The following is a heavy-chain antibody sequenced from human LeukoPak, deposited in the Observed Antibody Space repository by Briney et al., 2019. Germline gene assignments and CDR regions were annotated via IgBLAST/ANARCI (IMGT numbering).Heavy chain of an antibody. Sequence: GGSLRLSCAASGFTFSTYGMHWVRQAPGKGLEWVAVIWYDGSKKYYAVSVKGRFTISRDNSKNTLYLQMNSLRAEDTAVYYCARDHSSTSEYFQHWGQGTLVTVSS. CDR3: ARDHSSTSEYFQH. J-gene: IGHJ1*01. CDR2: IWYDGSKK. V-gene: IGHV3-33*01. D-gene: IGHD6-13*01. CDR1: GFTFSTYG.